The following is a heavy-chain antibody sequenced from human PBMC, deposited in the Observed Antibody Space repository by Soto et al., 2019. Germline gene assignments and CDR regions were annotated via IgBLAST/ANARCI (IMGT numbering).Heavy chain of an antibody. V-gene: IGHV3-9*01. CDR2: ISWNSGSI. D-gene: IGHD3-16*01. Sequence: EVQLVESGGGLVQPGRSLRLSCAASGFTFDDYAMHWVRQAPGKGLEWVSGISWNSGSIGYADSVKGRFTISRDNAKNSLYLQMNSLRAEDTALYYCEKDIVTGGIWSHAFDIWGQGTMVTVSS. CDR3: EKDIVTGGIWSHAFDI. CDR1: GFTFDDYA. J-gene: IGHJ3*02.